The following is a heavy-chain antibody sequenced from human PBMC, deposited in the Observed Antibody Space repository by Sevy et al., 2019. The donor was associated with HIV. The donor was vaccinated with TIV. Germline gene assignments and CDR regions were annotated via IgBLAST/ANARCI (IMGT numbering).Heavy chain of an antibody. Sequence: SETLSLTCSVSGGTIVSSGHYWGWIRQTPGKGLEWIGSIYYNGLTYYSPSLKSRLTISIDTSKNQFSLNLSSVTAADTAIYFCAREAGGYDYDYGMDVWGQGTTVTVSS. CDR2: IYYNGLT. CDR3: AREAGGYDYDYGMDV. J-gene: IGHJ6*02. V-gene: IGHV4-39*02. CDR1: GGTIVSSGHY. D-gene: IGHD5-12*01.